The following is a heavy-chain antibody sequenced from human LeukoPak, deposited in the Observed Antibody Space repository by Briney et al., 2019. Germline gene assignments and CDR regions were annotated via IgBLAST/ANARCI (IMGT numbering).Heavy chain of an antibody. Sequence: PSETLSLTCTVSGGSISSYYWSWIRQPPGKGLEWIGYIYYSGSTNYNPSLKSRVTISVDTSKNQFSLKLSSVTAADTAVYYCATPSSGYKIDALDVWGQGTVVAVSS. J-gene: IGHJ3*01. CDR1: GGSISSYY. CDR2: IYYSGST. D-gene: IGHD3-22*01. V-gene: IGHV4-59*01. CDR3: ATPSSGYKIDALDV.